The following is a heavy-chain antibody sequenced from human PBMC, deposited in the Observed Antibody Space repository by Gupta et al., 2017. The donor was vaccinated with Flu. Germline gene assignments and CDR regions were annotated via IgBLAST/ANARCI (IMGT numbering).Heavy chain of an antibody. CDR1: GFTFSSYA. D-gene: IGHD4-17*01. Sequence: EVQLLESGGGLVQPGGSLRLSCAASGFTFSSYAMNWVRQVPGKGLEWVSAISGSGGTTFYADSVKGRYTISRDNSKNTLYLQMNSLRAEDTAVYYCAKVRTTMTTSFHHWGQGSLVTVSS. V-gene: IGHV3-23*01. CDR3: AKVRTTMTTSFHH. CDR2: ISGSGGTT. J-gene: IGHJ4*02.